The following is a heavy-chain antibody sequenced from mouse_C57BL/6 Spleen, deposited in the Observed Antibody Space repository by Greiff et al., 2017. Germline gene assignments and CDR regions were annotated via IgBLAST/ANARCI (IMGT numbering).Heavy chain of an antibody. D-gene: IGHD2-13*01. Sequence: QVQLQQPGAELVKPGASVKLSCKASGYTFTSYWMHWVKQRPGQGLEWIGMIHPNSGSTNYNEKFKSKATLTVDKSSSTAYMQLSSLTSEDSAVYYCALSTMVTARFDYWGQGTTLTVSS. J-gene: IGHJ2*01. CDR1: GYTFTSYW. V-gene: IGHV1-64*01. CDR2: IHPNSGST. CDR3: ALSTMVTARFDY.